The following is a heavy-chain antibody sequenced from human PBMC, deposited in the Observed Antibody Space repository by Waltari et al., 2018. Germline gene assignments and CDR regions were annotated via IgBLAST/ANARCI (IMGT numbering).Heavy chain of an antibody. V-gene: IGHV3-23*01. J-gene: IGHJ4*02. CDR2: ISGSGGST. CDR1: GFTFSSYA. D-gene: IGHD3-22*01. Sequence: EVQLLESGGGLVQPGGSLRLSCAASGFTFSSYAMSWVRQAPGKGLGWVSAISGSGGSTYYADSVKGRFTISRDNSKNTLYLQMNSLRAEDTAVYYCAKSPPGPYYYDSSGYPQTPLFDYWGQGTLVTVSS. CDR3: AKSPPGPYYYDSSGYPQTPLFDY.